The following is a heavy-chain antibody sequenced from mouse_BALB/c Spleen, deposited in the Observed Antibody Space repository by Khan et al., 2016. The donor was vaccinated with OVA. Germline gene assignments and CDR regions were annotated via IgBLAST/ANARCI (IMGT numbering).Heavy chain of an antibody. D-gene: IGHD2-13*01. CDR3: ARGYYGDPFAY. J-gene: IGHJ3*01. Sequence: EVELVESGGGLVKPGGSLKLSCAASGFTFSDYYMYWVRQTPEKRLEWVATISDGGSYTYYPDSVKGRFTISRDDFKNNLYLQMSSLTSEDTALYYCARGYYGDPFAYWGQGTLVTVSA. CDR1: GFTFSDYY. V-gene: IGHV5-4*02. CDR2: ISDGGSYT.